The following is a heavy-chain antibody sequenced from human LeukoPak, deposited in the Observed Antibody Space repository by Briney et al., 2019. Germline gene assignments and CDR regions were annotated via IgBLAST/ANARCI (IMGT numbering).Heavy chain of an antibody. Sequence: SETLSPTCTVSGGSISSYYWSWIRQPPGKGLEWIGYIYYSGSTNYNPSLKSRVTISVDTSKNQFSLKLFSVTAADTALYYCARRGIFGGFDPWGQGTLVTVSS. CDR3: ARRGIFGGFDP. CDR2: IYYSGST. CDR1: GGSISSYY. J-gene: IGHJ5*02. V-gene: IGHV4-59*08. D-gene: IGHD3-3*01.